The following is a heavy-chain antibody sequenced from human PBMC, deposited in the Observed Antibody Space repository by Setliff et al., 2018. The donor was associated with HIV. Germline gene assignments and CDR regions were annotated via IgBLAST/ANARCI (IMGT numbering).Heavy chain of an antibody. Sequence: PSETLSLTCTVSGGSISSGDYYWTWIRQPAGKGLEWIGEIHHSGSTNYNPSLKSRVTMSVDKSKNQFSLKLSSVTAADTAVYYCARLESTSSDYFDYWGQGTLVTVSS. D-gene: IGHD6-6*01. J-gene: IGHJ4*02. V-gene: IGHV4-61*10. CDR2: IHHSGST. CDR1: GGSISSGDYY. CDR3: ARLESTSSDYFDY.